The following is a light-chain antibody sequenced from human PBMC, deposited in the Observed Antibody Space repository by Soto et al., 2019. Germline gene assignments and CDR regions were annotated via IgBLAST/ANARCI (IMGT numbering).Light chain of an antibody. V-gene: IGKV1-5*01. J-gene: IGKJ2*01. CDR3: QQYASYPYT. Sequence: DIQMTQSPSTLSASVGDRVTISCRASQSIQTWLAWYQQKPGKAPNLLIFDASDLASGVSSRFSGSGSGAEFTLTISSLQADDFATYYRQQYASYPYTFGRGTRLEIK. CDR1: QSIQTW. CDR2: DAS.